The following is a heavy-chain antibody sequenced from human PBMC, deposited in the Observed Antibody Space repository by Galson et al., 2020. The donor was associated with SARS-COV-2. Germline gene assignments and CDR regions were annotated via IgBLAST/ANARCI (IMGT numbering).Heavy chain of an antibody. J-gene: IGHJ3*02. CDR2: ITWNSVTM. D-gene: IGHD2-2*01. CDR1: GFTFDDSA. Sequence: GGSLRLSCAASGFTFDDSAMHWVRQAPGKGLEWVSGITWNSVTMRYADSVKGRFTISRDNAKNSLFLQMNSLRTEDTALYFCAKDARAGICSGSSCYGSAVEIWGQGTLVTVSS. V-gene: IGHV3-9*01. CDR3: AKDARAGICSGSSCYGSAVEI.